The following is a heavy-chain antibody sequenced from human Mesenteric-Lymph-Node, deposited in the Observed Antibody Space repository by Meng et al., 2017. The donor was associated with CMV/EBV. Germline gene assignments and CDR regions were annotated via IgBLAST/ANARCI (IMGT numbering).Heavy chain of an antibody. CDR2: IYYSGST. Sequence: SETLSLTCNVSGGSISSSSDYWGWIRQPPGKGLEWIGIIYYSGSTYYNPSLKSRVTISVDTSKNQFSLNLSSVTAADTAVYYCARGRKTFIYCTGVTCYNWFDPWGQGTLVTVSS. D-gene: IGHD2-8*02. CDR1: GGSISSSSDY. V-gene: IGHV4-39*07. J-gene: IGHJ5*02. CDR3: ARGRKTFIYCTGVTCYNWFDP.